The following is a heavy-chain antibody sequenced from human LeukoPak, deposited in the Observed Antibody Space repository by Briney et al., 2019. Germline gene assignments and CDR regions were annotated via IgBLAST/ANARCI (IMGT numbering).Heavy chain of an antibody. CDR3: ARSRTAYYRYFDS. D-gene: IGHD3-22*01. CDR2: IYHSETT. CDR1: GGAVSSGVYS. V-gene: IGHV4-30-2*01. J-gene: IGHJ4*02. Sequence: SETLSLTCTVSGGAVSSGVYSWSLIRQPPGKGLEWIGYIYHSETTYYNPSLQSRVTISVNRSKNQFSLKLTSVTAADTAVYYCARSRTAYYRYFDSWGQGTLVTVSS.